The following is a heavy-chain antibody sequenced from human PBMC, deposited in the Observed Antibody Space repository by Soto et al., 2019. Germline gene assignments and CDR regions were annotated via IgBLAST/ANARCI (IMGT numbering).Heavy chain of an antibody. CDR3: VRGDGDRYDGHGYLGRH. Sequence: EVQLVESGGGLVQPGGSLRLSCAASGFTFSSYWMHWVRQAPGKGLEWVSRRNMDGNRISDVDSVKGRCTISRDNAKNTFYMEMNSARVEDTAVYYCVRGDGDRYDGHGYLGRHWGQGSLVTVSS. CDR2: RNMDGNRI. J-gene: IGHJ4*02. CDR1: GFTFSSYW. D-gene: IGHD2-21*01. V-gene: IGHV3-74*01.